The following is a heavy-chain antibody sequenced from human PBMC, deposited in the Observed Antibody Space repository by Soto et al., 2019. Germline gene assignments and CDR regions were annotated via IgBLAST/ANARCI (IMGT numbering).Heavy chain of an antibody. D-gene: IGHD6-19*01. J-gene: IGHJ4*02. CDR2: ITGSGASS. CDR3: AKDLQFSGWLSAQTFEY. Sequence: EVQLLESGGGLVQPGGSLRLSCAVSGFTFSSHAMSWVRQAPGKGLECVSSITGSGASSYYADSVKGRFTISRDKSKNTLYLQMNSLRAEDTAVYYCAKDLQFSGWLSAQTFEYWGQGTQVTVSS. CDR1: GFTFSSHA. V-gene: IGHV3-23*01.